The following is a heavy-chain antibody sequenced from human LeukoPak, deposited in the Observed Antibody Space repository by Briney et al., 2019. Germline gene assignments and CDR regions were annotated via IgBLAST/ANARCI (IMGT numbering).Heavy chain of an antibody. CDR3: ARVARTYSSGQGGASYYYYYMDV. Sequence: SQTLSLTCAISGDSVSSNSAAWNWIRQSPSRGLEWLGRTYYRSKWYNDYAVSMKSRITINPDTSKNQFSLQLNSVTPEDTAVYYCARVARTYSSGQGGASYYYYYMDVWGKGTTVTVSS. V-gene: IGHV6-1*01. J-gene: IGHJ6*03. CDR1: GDSVSSNSAA. CDR2: TYYRSKWYN. D-gene: IGHD6-19*01.